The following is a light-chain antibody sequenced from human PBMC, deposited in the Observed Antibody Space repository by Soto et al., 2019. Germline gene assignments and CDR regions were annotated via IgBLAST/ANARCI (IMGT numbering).Light chain of an antibody. CDR1: QSLTSNY. Sequence: PGDRATLSCRASQSLTSNYLAWYQQKPGQAPRLLIYGASGRATAIPDRFSASGSGTDFTLTISRLEPEDFAVYFCQQYVTSPVTFGRGTKLEI. CDR3: QQYVTSPVT. CDR2: GAS. V-gene: IGKV3-20*01. J-gene: IGKJ2*01.